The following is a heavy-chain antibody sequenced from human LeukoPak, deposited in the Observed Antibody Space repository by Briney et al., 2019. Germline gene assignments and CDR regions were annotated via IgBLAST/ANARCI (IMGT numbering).Heavy chain of an antibody. CDR2: INPSGGST. J-gene: IGHJ4*02. CDR1: GYTFTSYY. V-gene: IGHV1-46*01. D-gene: IGHD3-10*01. Sequence: ASVKVSCKASGYTFTSYYMHWVRQAPGQGLEWMGIINPSGGSTSYAQKFQGRVTMTRDMSTSTDYMELSSLRSEDTAVYYCARGDPVVRGVIITYDYWGQGTLVTVSS. CDR3: ARGDPVVRGVIITYDY.